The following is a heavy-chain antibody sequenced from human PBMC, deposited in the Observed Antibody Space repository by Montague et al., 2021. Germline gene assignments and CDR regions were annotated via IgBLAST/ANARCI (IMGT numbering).Heavy chain of an antibody. V-gene: IGHV4-61*01. D-gene: IGHD3-10*01. CDR2: ICDGGSA. J-gene: IGHJ5*02. CDR1: GDSVRCGIYH. CDR3: AAYYYGGGGRGS. Sequence: SETLSLTCSVSGDSVRCGIYHWGWIRQSPGKGLEWIGYICDGGSATYKTSLGSRVTMSLDTSSNQFSLNLRSATAADTAVYYCAAYYYGGGGRGSWGQGTRVTVSS.